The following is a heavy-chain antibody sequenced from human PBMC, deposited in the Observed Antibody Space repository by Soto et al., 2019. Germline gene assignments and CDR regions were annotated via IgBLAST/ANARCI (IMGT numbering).Heavy chain of an antibody. CDR1: GGSISTGDFY. V-gene: IGHV4-39*01. D-gene: IGHD3-3*01. J-gene: IGHJ5*02. CDR3: ARLDFRSGYYGGRFDP. Sequence: PSETLSLTCTVSGGSISTGDFYWAWIRQPPGKGLEWVVTIFYSGTTYHNPSLKGRVTASVDRSENQFSLKLTSVTASDTAVYYCARLDFRSGYYGGRFDPWGQGTLVTVS. CDR2: IFYSGTT.